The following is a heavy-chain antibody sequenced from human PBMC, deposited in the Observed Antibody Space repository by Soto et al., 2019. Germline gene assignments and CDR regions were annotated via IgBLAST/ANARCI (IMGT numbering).Heavy chain of an antibody. CDR3: ARDHISQWLVRLNWFDP. V-gene: IGHV3-30*03. CDR1: GFTFSSYG. Sequence: GGSLRLSCAASGFTFSSYGMHWVRQAPGKGLEWVAVISYDGSNKYYADSVKGRFTISRDNSKNTLYLQMNSLRAEDTAVYYCARDHISQWLVRLNWFDPWGQGTLVTVSS. D-gene: IGHD6-19*01. J-gene: IGHJ5*02. CDR2: ISYDGSNK.